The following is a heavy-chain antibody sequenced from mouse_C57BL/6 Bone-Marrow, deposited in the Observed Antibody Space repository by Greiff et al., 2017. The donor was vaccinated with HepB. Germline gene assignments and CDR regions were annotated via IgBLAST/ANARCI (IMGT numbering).Heavy chain of an antibody. D-gene: IGHD1-1*01. CDR3: ARSGYYGSSFCAY. CDR1: GYTFTSYW. CDR2: IDPSDSYT. V-gene: IGHV1-50*01. Sequence: QVQLQQPGAELVKPGASVKLSCKASGYTFTSYWMQWVKQRPGQGLEWIGEIDPSDSYTNYNQKFKGKATLTVDTSSSTAYMQLSSLTSEDSAVYYCARSGYYGSSFCAYWGQGTTLTVSS. J-gene: IGHJ2*01.